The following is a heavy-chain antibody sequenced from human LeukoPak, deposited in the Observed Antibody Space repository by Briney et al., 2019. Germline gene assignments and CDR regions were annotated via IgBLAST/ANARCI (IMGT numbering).Heavy chain of an antibody. D-gene: IGHD2/OR15-2a*01. CDR2: IIPIFGTA. J-gene: IGHJ4*02. V-gene: IGHV1-69*13. CDR1: GGTFTSHA. Sequence: GASVKVSCKASGGTFTSHAFTWVRQAPGQGLEWMGVIIPIFGTATYAQKFQGRVTITADESTSTAYMELSSLRSEDTAVYYCAGGHTTTFMTRHKFEYWGQGTLVTVSS. CDR3: AGGHTTTFMTRHKFEY.